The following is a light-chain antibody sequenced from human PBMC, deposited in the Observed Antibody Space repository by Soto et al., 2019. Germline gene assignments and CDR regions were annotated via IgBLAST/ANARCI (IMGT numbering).Light chain of an antibody. V-gene: IGKV3-11*01. CDR3: QQRRVWPLT. J-gene: IGKJ4*01. CDR1: QSVNNY. CDR2: DSS. Sequence: VLTQSPAILSLSPGERATLSCRAGQSVNNYLAWYQQRPGQAPRLLIYDSSNRATGIPARFSASGSGTDFSLTISSLEPEDSAVYYCQQRRVWPLTFGGGTKVEIK.